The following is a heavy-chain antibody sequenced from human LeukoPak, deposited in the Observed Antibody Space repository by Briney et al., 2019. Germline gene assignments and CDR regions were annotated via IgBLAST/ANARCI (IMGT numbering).Heavy chain of an antibody. CDR1: GYTLTELS. D-gene: IGHD3-10*01. CDR3: ATGPSKSYYNPKHNWFDP. Sequence: GASVKVSCKVSGYTLTELSMHWVRQAPGKGVEWMGGFDPEDGETIYAQKFQGRVTMTEDTSADTAYMELSSLRSEDTAVYYCATGPSKSYYNPKHNWFDPWGQGTLVTVSS. CDR2: FDPEDGET. V-gene: IGHV1-24*01. J-gene: IGHJ5*02.